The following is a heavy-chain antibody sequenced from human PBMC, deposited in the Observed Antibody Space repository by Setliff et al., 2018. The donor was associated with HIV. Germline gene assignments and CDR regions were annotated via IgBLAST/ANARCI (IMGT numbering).Heavy chain of an antibody. Sequence: ASETLSLTCTVSGYSISSGYYWGWIRQPPGKGLEWIGSIYHSGSTYYNPSLKSRVTISVDTSKNQFSLKLSSVTAADTAVYYCARDDSSGWHFYYYYGMDVWGQGTTVTVPS. D-gene: IGHD6-19*01. CDR3: ARDDSSGWHFYYYYGMDV. CDR1: GYSISSGYY. V-gene: IGHV4-38-2*02. CDR2: IYHSGST. J-gene: IGHJ6*02.